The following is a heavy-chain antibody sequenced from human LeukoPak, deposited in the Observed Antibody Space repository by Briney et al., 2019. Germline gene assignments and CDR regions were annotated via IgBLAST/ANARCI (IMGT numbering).Heavy chain of an antibody. D-gene: IGHD5-12*01. CDR3: ARAFGEATISYYYYYMDV. Sequence: SETLSLTCTVSGGSISSSSYYWGWIRQPPGKGLEWIGSIYYSGSTYYNPSLKSRVTISVDTSKNQFSLKLSSVTAADTAVYYCARAFGEATISYYYYYMDVWGKGTTVTVSS. CDR2: IYYSGST. J-gene: IGHJ6*03. V-gene: IGHV4-39*07. CDR1: GGSISSSSYY.